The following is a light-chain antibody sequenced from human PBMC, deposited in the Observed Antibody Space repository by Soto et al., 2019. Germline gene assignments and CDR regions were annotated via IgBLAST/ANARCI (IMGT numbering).Light chain of an antibody. Sequence: DIQMTQSPSSLSASVGDRVTITCRASQSIRNFLNWYQQKPGRAPILLIYASFYLHSGVPSRFSGSGSGTDFTLTISSLQPEDFATYYCQQSYSSPGTFGPGTKVDIK. CDR2: ASF. J-gene: IGKJ3*01. V-gene: IGKV1-39*01. CDR3: QQSYSSPGT. CDR1: QSIRNF.